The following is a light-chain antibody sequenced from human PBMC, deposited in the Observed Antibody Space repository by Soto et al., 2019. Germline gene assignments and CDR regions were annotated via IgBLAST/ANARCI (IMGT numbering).Light chain of an antibody. CDR1: GSNLGAKYA. J-gene: IGLJ3*02. CDR2: DNI. V-gene: IGLV1-40*01. Sequence: QSVLTQPPSVSGAPGQKVTISCTGSGSNLGAKYAVHWYQQLPGTAPKLLIYDNINRPSGVPDRFSGSKSDTSASLAITGLQAEDEADYYCQSYDTSLSGSVFSGGTKLTVL. CDR3: QSYDTSLSGSV.